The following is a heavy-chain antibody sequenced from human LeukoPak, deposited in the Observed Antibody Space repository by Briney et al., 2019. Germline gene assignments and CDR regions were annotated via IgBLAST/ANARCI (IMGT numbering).Heavy chain of an antibody. CDR1: GFTFSSYG. CDR2: ISGSGGST. V-gene: IGHV3-23*01. J-gene: IGHJ4*02. CDR3: AKDPRAMIVVVIKSYFDY. D-gene: IGHD3-22*01. Sequence: QTGGSLRLSCAASGFTFSSYGMSWVRQAPGKGLEWVSAISGSGGSTYYADSVKGRFTISRDNSKNTLYLQMNSLRAEDTAVYYCAKDPRAMIVVVIKSYFDYWGQGTLVTVSS.